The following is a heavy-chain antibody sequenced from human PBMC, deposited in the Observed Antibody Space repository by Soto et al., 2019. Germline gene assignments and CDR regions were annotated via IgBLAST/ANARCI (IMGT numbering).Heavy chain of an antibody. CDR3: ARYSNKWFQTEGMDV. CDR1: VDSISTYY. D-gene: IGHD1-26*01. CDR2: IDASGNT. Sequence: TSETLSLTCTVSVDSISTYYWSWIRRPAGKGLEWIGRIDASGNTNYNPSLKSRVTMSADTSKKQFSLKLTSVTAADTAVYYCARYSNKWFQTEGMDVWGQGTPVTVSS. V-gene: IGHV4-4*07. J-gene: IGHJ6*02.